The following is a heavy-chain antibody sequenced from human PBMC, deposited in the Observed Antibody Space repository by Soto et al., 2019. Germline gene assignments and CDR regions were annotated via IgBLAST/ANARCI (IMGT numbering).Heavy chain of an antibody. CDR3: AAGGGLPRYY. CDR1: GGSISSGGYY. D-gene: IGHD5-12*01. J-gene: IGHJ4*02. Sequence: PSETLSLTCTVSGGSISSGGYYWSWIRQHPGKGLEWIGYIYYSGSTNYNPSLKSRVTISVDRSKNQFSLKLSSVTAADTAVYYCAAGGGLPRYYWGQGTLVTVSS. V-gene: IGHV4-61*08. CDR2: IYYSGST.